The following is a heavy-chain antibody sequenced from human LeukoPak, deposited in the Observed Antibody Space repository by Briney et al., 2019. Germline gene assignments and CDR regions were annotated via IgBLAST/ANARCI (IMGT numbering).Heavy chain of an antibody. V-gene: IGHV3-23*01. J-gene: IGHJ4*02. Sequence: GGSLRLSCAASGFTVSSYGMSWVRQAPGKGLEWVSHISGPGRSTYYADSVKGRFTISRDNSKNTLYLQMNSLRAQDTAVYYCAKDKEVGATTGFFDYWGQGTLVTVSS. CDR2: ISGPGRST. D-gene: IGHD1-26*01. CDR1: GFTVSSYG. CDR3: AKDKEVGATTGFFDY.